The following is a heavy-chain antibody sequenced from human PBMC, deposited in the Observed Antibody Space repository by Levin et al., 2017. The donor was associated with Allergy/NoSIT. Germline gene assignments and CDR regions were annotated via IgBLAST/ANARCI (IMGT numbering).Heavy chain of an antibody. CDR3: AREGGMTPGDY. J-gene: IGHJ4*02. V-gene: IGHV3-33*01. CDR2: IWYDGSNK. CDR1: GFTFSSYG. D-gene: IGHD3-16*01. Sequence: LPGGSLRLSCAASGFTFSSYGMHWVRQAPGKGLEWVAVIWYDGSNKYYADSVKGRFTISRDNSKNTLYLQMNSLRAEDTAVYYCAREGGMTPGDYWGQGTLVTVSS.